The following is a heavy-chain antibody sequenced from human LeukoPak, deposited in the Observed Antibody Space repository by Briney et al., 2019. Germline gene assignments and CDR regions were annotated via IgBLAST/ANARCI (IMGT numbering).Heavy chain of an antibody. CDR3: AKGSSNMITFGGVIGY. V-gene: IGHV3-23*01. D-gene: IGHD3-16*02. Sequence: GGSLRLSCAASGFTFNSYAMSWVRQAPGKGLEWVSAISGGGGSTYYADSVKGRFTISRDDSKNTLYLQMNSLRAEDTAVYYCAKGSSNMITFGGVIGYWGQGTLVTVSS. CDR1: GFTFNSYA. CDR2: ISGGGGST. J-gene: IGHJ4*02.